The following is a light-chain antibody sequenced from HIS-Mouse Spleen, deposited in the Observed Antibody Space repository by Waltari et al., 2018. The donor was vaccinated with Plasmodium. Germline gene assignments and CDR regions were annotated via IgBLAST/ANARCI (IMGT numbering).Light chain of an antibody. CDR2: EVS. J-gene: IGLJ3*02. CDR1: SSDVGGYNY. CDR3: SSYTSSSTV. Sequence: QSALTQPASVSGSPGQSITISCTGTSSDVGGYNYVSWYQQHPGKAPKRMIYEVSNRPSGVANRFSGSKSGNTASMTISGVQAEDEADYYCSSYTSSSTVFGGGTKLTVL. V-gene: IGLV2-14*01.